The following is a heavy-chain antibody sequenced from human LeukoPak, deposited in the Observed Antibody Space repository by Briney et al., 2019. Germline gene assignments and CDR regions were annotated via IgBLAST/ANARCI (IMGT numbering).Heavy chain of an antibody. Sequence: ASVKVSCKASGYTFISYYIHWVQQAPGQGLEWMGIINPSGGSTRYAQKFQGRVTMTRDTSTGTIYMELSSLRSEDTAVYFCARDSGTVSDAFDIWGQGTMVTVSS. V-gene: IGHV1-46*01. J-gene: IGHJ3*02. CDR2: INPSGGST. CDR3: ARDSGTVSDAFDI. CDR1: GYTFISYY. D-gene: IGHD4-11*01.